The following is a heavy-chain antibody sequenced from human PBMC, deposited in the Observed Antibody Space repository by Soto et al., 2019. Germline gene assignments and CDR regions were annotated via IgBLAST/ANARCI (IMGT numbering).Heavy chain of an antibody. V-gene: IGHV1-69*10. CDR3: ARDGYNYYFDY. Sequence: SVKVSCKASGGTFSSYTISWVRQAPGQGLEWMGWIIPILGIANYAQKFQGRVTITADKSTSTAYMELSSLRSEDTAVYYCARDGYNYYFDYWGQGTLVTVSS. CDR2: IIPILGIA. J-gene: IGHJ4*02. CDR1: GGTFSSYT. D-gene: IGHD5-12*01.